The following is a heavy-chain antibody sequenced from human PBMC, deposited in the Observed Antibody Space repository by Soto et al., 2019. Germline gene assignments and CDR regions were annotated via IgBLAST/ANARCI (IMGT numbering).Heavy chain of an antibody. CDR2: IDWDDDK. D-gene: IGHD3-9*01. V-gene: IGHV2-70*11. J-gene: IGHJ6*02. CDR1: GFSLSTSGMC. CDR3: ARIPAYYDILTGYWANYGMDV. Sequence: SGPTLMNHKQTVTQTFPFSGFSLSTSGMCVSWIRQPPGKALEWLARIDWDDDKYYSTSLKTRLTISKDTSKNQVVLTMTNMDPVDTATYYCARIPAYYDILTGYWANYGMDVWGQGTTVTVSS.